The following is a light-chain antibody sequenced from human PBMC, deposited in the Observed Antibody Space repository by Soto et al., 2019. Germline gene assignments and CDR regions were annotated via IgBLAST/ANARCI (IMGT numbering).Light chain of an antibody. J-gene: IGKJ2*01. CDR2: GAS. V-gene: IGKV3-20*01. CDR3: KPYGRXLYT. Sequence: EIVLTQSPGTLSLSPGEIATLSCRAIQSVSSNYVSWYQQKGGQAPRLLIYGASIRDTGITDRFSGSGSGTHFTLTISRLEPEDFAVYYCKPYGRXLYTFGHWTKV. CDR1: QSVSSNY.